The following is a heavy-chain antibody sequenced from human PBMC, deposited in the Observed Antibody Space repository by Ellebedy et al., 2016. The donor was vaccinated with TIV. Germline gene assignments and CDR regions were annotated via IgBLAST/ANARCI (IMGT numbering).Heavy chain of an antibody. Sequence: PGGSLRLSCAASGYIFTDYWVAWVRQTPGLGLEWMGIIDPDDSDTRYSPSFQAQVTTSGDRSSSSTYLQWSSLRASDTAIYYWARLQSSMLGATVPDSWGQGTQVIVSS. CDR3: ARLQSSMLGATVPDS. J-gene: IGHJ4*02. V-gene: IGHV5-51*01. CDR1: GYIFTDYW. D-gene: IGHD1-26*01. CDR2: IDPDDSDT.